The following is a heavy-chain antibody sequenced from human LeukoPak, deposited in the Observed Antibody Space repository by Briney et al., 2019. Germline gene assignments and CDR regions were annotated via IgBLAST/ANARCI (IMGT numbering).Heavy chain of an antibody. CDR1: GFTFSSYA. CDR3: ATSRGYSGYDSSYFDY. V-gene: IGHV3-30-3*01. D-gene: IGHD5-12*01. J-gene: IGHJ4*02. CDR2: ISYDGSNK. Sequence: GGSLRLSCAASGFTFSSYAMHWVRQAPGKGPEWVAVISYDGSNKYYADSVKGRFTISRDNSKNTLYQQMNSLRAEDTAVYYCATSRGYSGYDSSYFDYWGQGTLVTVSS.